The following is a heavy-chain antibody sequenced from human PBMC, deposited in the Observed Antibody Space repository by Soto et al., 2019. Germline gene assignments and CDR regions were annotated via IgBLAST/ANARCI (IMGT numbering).Heavy chain of an antibody. J-gene: IGHJ6*02. V-gene: IGHV3-48*02. CDR3: ARDKIVPAAGSYYYYGMDV. CDR1: GFTFSSYS. CDR2: ISSSSSTI. D-gene: IGHD2-2*01. Sequence: GGSLRLSCAASGFTFSSYSMNWVRQAPGKGQERVSYISSSSSTIYYADSVKGRFTISRDNAKNSLYLQMNSLRDEDTAVYYCARDKIVPAAGSYYYYGMDVWGQGTTVTVSS.